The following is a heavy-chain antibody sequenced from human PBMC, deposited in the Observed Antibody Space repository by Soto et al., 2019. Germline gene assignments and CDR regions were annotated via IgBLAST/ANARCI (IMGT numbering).Heavy chain of an antibody. CDR1: GFTFSNYG. CDR3: AAGEPLNH. Sequence: PGGSLRLSCTASGFTFSNYGMHWVRQAPGKGLEWVAIIWYDGSNKYYVDSVKGRFTISRDNSKNTVYLQMNSLRAEDTAMYYCAAGEPLNHRGQGTLVTVSS. V-gene: IGHV3-33*01. J-gene: IGHJ4*02. D-gene: IGHD3-10*01. CDR2: IWYDGSNK.